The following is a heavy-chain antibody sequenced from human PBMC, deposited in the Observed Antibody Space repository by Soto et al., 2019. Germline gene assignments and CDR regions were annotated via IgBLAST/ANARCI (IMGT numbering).Heavy chain of an antibody. D-gene: IGHD3-9*01. V-gene: IGHV4-59*08. J-gene: IGHJ4*02. CDR1: GGSISGYY. CDR3: ARHDTYYHILSFDY. CDR2: IYYSGST. Sequence: SDTLSLTCTVSGGSISGYYWRWIRQPPGKGLDWIGYIYYSGSTNYNPSLKSRVTISVDTSKNQFSLKLSSVTAADTAVYYCARHDTYYHILSFDYWGQGTLVTVS.